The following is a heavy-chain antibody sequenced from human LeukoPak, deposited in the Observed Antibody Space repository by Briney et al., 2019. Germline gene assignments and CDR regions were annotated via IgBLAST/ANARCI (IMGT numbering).Heavy chain of an antibody. CDR1: GGSISSSSYY. J-gene: IGHJ6*02. Sequence: SETLSLTCTVSGGSISSSSYYWGWIRQPPGKGLEWIGSIFYDGSTYYNSSLKSRVIISEDTSKNQFSLKPTSVTAADTAVYYCARDFAGSGMDVWGQGTTVTVSS. V-gene: IGHV4-39*07. CDR2: IFYDGST. CDR3: ARDFAGSGMDV. D-gene: IGHD3-10*01.